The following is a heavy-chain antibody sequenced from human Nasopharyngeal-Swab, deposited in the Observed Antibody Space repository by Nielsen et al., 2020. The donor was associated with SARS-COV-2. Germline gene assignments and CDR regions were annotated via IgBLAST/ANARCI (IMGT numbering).Heavy chain of an antibody. J-gene: IGHJ4*02. V-gene: IGHV4-34*01. CDR1: GGSFSGHY. D-gene: IGHD3-3*01. CDR2: INHSGST. CDR3: ASRPVYYDFWSGSYYFDY. Sequence: SETLSLTCAVYGGSFSGHYWSWIRQPPGKGLEWIGEINHSGSTNYNPSLKSRVTISVDTSKNQFSLKLSSVTAADTAVYYCASRPVYYDFWSGSYYFDYWGQGTLVTVSS.